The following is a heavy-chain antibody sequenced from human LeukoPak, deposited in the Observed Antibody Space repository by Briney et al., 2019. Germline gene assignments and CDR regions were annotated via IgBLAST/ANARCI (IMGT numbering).Heavy chain of an antibody. CDR2: IYYTGST. Sequence: SETLSLTCTVSGGSISSGGYYWSWIRQHPGKGLEWIAYIYYTGSTYYNPSLKSRLTISVDRSKNQFSLRLSSMTAADTAVYYCARVPSVIDAFDIWGQGTIVPVSS. CDR3: ARVPSVIDAFDI. V-gene: IGHV4-31*03. J-gene: IGHJ3*02. D-gene: IGHD2-21*01. CDR1: GGSISSGGYY.